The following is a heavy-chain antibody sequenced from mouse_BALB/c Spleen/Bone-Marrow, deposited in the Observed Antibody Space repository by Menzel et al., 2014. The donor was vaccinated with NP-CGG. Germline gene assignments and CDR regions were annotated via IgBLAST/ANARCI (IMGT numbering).Heavy chain of an antibody. CDR3: ARGGARATGWFAY. CDR2: ISYSGST. CDR1: GYSIXSDYA. Sequence: ESGPGLVKPSQSLSLTCTVTGYSIXSDYAWNWIRQFPGNKLEWMGYISYSGSTSYNPSLKSRISITRDTSKNQFFLQLNSVTTEDTATYYCARGGARATGWFAYWGQGTLVTVSA. J-gene: IGHJ3*01. V-gene: IGHV3-2*02. D-gene: IGHD3-1*01.